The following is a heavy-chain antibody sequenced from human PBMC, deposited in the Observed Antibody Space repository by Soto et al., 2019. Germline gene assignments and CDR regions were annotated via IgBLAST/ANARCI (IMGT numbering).Heavy chain of an antibody. CDR1: GFTFSSYS. J-gene: IGHJ6*03. CDR3: ARDPGSRYDWGDCYYYYMDV. V-gene: IGHV3-21*01. CDR2: ISSSSSYI. D-gene: IGHD5-12*01. Sequence: EVQLVESGGGLVKPGGSLRLSCAASGFTFSSYSMNWVRQAPGKGLEWVSSISSSSSYIYYADSVKGRFTISRDNAKNSLYQQMNRLRDEDTAVYYCARDPGSRYDWGDCYYYYMDVWGKGTTVTVSS.